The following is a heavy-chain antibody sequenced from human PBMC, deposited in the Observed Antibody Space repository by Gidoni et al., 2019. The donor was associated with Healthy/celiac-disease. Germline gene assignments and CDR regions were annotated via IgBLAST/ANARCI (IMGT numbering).Heavy chain of an antibody. J-gene: IGHJ4*02. CDR1: GFTFSSYG. CDR2: ISYDGSNK. D-gene: IGHD6-13*01. V-gene: IGHV3-30*18. CDR3: AKDLFRYSSSWYGGFDY. Sequence: QVQLVESGGGVVQPGRSLRLSCAASGFTFSSYGMHWVRQAPGKGLEWVAVISYDGSNKYYADSVKGRFTISRDNSKNTLYLQMNSLRAEDTAVYYCAKDLFRYSSSWYGGFDYWGQGTLVTVSS.